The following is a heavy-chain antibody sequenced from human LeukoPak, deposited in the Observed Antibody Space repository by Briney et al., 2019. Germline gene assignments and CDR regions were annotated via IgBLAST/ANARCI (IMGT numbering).Heavy chain of an antibody. Sequence: GGSLRLSCAASGFTFSSYSMNWVRQAPGKGLEWVSSISSSSSYIYYADSVKGRFTISRDNAKNSLYLQMNSLRAEDTAVYYCARDLGYCSSTSCYTGYIDYWGQGTLVTVSS. CDR1: GFTFSSYS. CDR2: ISSSSSYI. CDR3: ARDLGYCSSTSCYTGYIDY. D-gene: IGHD2-2*02. V-gene: IGHV3-21*01. J-gene: IGHJ4*02.